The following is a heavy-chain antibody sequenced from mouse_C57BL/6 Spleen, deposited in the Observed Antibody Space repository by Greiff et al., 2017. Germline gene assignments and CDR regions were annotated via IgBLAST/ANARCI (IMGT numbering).Heavy chain of an antibody. J-gene: IGHJ1*03. CDR3: ARLTGRGYFDV. Sequence: EVKLMESGGGLVKPGGSLKLSCAASGFTFSDYGMHWVRQAPEKGLAWVAYIRSGSSTIYYADTVKGRFTISRDNAKNTLFLQMTSLRSEDTAMYYCARLTGRGYFDVWGTGTTVTVSS. CDR2: IRSGSSTI. D-gene: IGHD4-1*01. V-gene: IGHV5-17*01. CDR1: GFTFSDYG.